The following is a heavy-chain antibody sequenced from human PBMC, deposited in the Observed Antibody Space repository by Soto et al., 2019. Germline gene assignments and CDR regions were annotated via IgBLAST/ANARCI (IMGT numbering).Heavy chain of an antibody. CDR2: ISKDGSVK. Sequence: QVQLVESEGGVVQPGRSLRLSCAASGFTFSSYGMHWVRQAPGKGLEWVAVISKDGSVKYYADSVKGRFTISRDNSKNTLYLQMNSLGAEDTAAYYCTGEVASGYWGQGTLVTVSS. J-gene: IGHJ4*02. D-gene: IGHD2-8*02. CDR1: GFTFSSYG. CDR3: TGEVASGY. V-gene: IGHV3-30*03.